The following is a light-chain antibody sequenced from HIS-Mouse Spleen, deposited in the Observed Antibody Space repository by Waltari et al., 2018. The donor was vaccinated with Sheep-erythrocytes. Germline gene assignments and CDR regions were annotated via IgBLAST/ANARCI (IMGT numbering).Light chain of an antibody. Sequence: QSALTQPASVSGSPGQSITISCTGTSSDVGGYNYVSWYQQHPGKPPKLMIYDVRQRPCWVSKPVAGSNAGNTASLTISGLQAEDEADYYCSSYTSSSTWVFGGGTKLTVL. J-gene: IGLJ3*02. CDR1: SSDVGGYNY. CDR3: SSYTSSSTWV. V-gene: IGLV2-14*03. CDR2: DVR.